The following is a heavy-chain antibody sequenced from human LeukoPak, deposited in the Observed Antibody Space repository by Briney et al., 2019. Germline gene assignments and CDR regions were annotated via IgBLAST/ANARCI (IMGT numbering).Heavy chain of an antibody. CDR3: ARDPYCSGGSCGFDY. D-gene: IGHD2-15*01. J-gene: IGHJ4*02. CDR2: IWYDGSNK. CDR1: GFTFSSYG. Sequence: GGSLRLSCAASGFTFSSYGMHWVRQAPGKGLEWVVVIWYDGSNKYYADSVKGRFTISRDNSKNTLYLQMNSLRAEDTAVYYCARDPYCSGGSCGFDYWGQGTLVTVSS. V-gene: IGHV3-33*01.